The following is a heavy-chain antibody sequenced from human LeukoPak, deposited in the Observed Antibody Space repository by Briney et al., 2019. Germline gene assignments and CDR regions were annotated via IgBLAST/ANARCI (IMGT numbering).Heavy chain of an antibody. V-gene: IGHV4-34*01. CDR3: ARGGTDFWSGYYTFVDV. J-gene: IGHJ6*02. Sequence: TLSLTCAVYGGSFSGYYWSWIRQPPGKGLEWIGEINHSGSTNYNPSLKSRVTISVDTSKNQFSLKLSPVTAADTAVYYCARGGTDFWSGYYTFVDVWGQGTTVTVSS. CDR2: INHSGST. D-gene: IGHD3-3*01. CDR1: GGSFSGYY.